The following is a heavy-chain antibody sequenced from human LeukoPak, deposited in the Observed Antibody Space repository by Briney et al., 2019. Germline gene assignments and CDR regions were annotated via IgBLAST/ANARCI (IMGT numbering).Heavy chain of an antibody. CDR2: ISGSGGST. J-gene: IGHJ4*02. V-gene: IGHV3-23*01. Sequence: GGSLRLSCAASGFTFSSYAMSWVRQAPGKGLEWVSAISGSGGSTYYADSVKGRFTISRDNSKNTLYLQMNSLRAEDTAVYYSAKLSIDSSGYYPYYFDYWGQGTLVTVSS. CDR3: AKLSIDSSGYYPYYFDY. CDR1: GFTFSSYA. D-gene: IGHD3-22*01.